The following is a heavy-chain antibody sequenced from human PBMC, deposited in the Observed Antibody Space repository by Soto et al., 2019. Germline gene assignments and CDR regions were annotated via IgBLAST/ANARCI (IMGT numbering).Heavy chain of an antibody. D-gene: IGHD2-2*01. Sequence: EVQLLESGGGLVKPGGSLRLSCAGSGFTFINYAMNWVRQAPGKGLEWVSSISGGGDATFFADSVRGRFTIAIENSKITLTLQRNSLGVDDTAVYYCARKILGSTSRPNYWYFDLWGRGTLVTVSS. CDR3: ARKILGSTSRPNYWYFDL. J-gene: IGHJ2*01. CDR2: ISGGGDAT. CDR1: GFTFINYA. V-gene: IGHV3-23*01.